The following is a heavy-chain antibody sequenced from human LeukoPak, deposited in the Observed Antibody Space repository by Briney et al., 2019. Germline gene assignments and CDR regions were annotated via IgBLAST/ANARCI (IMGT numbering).Heavy chain of an antibody. CDR3: ARDRSYGSVVVAEYYYYYYMDV. CDR1: GFTLSSYW. J-gene: IGHJ6*03. V-gene: IGHV3-7*01. D-gene: IGHD2-15*01. CDR2: IKQDGSEK. Sequence: GGSLRLSCAASGFTLSSYWMSWVRQAPGKGLEWVANIKQDGSEKYYVDSVKGRFTISRDNAKNSLYLQMNSLRAEDTAVYYCARDRSYGSVVVAEYYYYYYMDVWGKGTTVTISS.